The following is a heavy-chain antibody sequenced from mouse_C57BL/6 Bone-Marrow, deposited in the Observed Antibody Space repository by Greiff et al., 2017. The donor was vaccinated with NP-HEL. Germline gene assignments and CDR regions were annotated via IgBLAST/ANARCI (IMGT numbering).Heavy chain of an antibody. CDR2: ISSGGDYI. J-gene: IGHJ3*01. D-gene: IGHD2-5*01. CDR1: GFTFSSYA. CDR3: TREGGYSNRFAY. Sequence: EVQRVESGEGLVKPGGSLKLSCAASGFTFSSYAMSWVRQTPEKRLEWVAYISSGGDYIYYADTVKGRFTISRDNARNTLYLQMSSLKSEDTAMYYCTREGGYSNRFAYWGQGTLVTVSA. V-gene: IGHV5-9-1*02.